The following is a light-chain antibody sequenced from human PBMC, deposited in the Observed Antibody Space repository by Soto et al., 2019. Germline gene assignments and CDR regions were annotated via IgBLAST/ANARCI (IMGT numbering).Light chain of an antibody. V-gene: IGKV1-33*01. Sequence: DIQMTQSPSSLSASVGDRVSITCQASQDISTLLNWYQQKPGQAPKLLIYDASNLETGVPSRFSGTGSGTDFTLTITSLQSEDVAAYYWQQFEDLPLSFGPGTTVDI. CDR3: QQFEDLPLS. CDR1: QDISTL. CDR2: DAS. J-gene: IGKJ3*01.